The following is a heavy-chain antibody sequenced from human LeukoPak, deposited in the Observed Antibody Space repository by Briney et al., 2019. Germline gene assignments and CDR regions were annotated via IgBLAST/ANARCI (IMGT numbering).Heavy chain of an antibody. Sequence: SVKVSCKASGGTFSNYAISWVRQAPGQGLEWMGGIIPIFGTANYAQKFQGRVTITTDESTSTAYMELSSLRSEDTAVYYCARDRGHYDILTGYYTYFDYWGQGTLVTVSS. J-gene: IGHJ4*02. CDR3: ARDRGHYDILTGYYTYFDY. V-gene: IGHV1-69*05. CDR1: GGTFSNYA. CDR2: IIPIFGTA. D-gene: IGHD3-9*01.